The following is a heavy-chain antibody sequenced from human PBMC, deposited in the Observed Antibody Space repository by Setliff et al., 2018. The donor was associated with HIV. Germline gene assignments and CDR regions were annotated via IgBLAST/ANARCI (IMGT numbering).Heavy chain of an antibody. D-gene: IGHD3-10*01. CDR1: GFTFSNYE. V-gene: IGHV3-48*03. CDR2: ISSIGTTI. J-gene: IGHJ4*02. CDR3: ARGMTYGPTGYFDY. Sequence: GGSLRLSCAASGFTFSNYEMNWVRQAPGKGLEWVSYISSIGTTIYYADSVKGRFTISRDNAKNSLYLQMNSLRAEDTAVYYCARGMTYGPTGYFDYWGQGTLVT.